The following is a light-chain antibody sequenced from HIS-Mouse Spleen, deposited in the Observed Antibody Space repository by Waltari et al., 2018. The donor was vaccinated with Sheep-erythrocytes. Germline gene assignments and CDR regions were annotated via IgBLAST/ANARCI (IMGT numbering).Light chain of an antibody. CDR1: SSDGCGYNY. Sequence: QSALTQPRSVSGSPGQSVTISCTGTSSDGCGYNYVSWYQQHPGKAPKLMIYDVSKRPSGVPDRFSGSKSGNTASLTISGLQAEDEADYYCCSYAGSSTPWVFGGGTKLTVL. V-gene: IGLV2-11*01. CDR2: DVS. CDR3: CSYAGSSTPWV. J-gene: IGLJ3*02.